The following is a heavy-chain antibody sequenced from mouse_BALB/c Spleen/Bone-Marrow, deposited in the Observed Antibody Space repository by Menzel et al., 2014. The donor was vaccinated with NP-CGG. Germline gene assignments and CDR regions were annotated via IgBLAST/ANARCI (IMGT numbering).Heavy chain of an antibody. V-gene: IGHV5-6*01. J-gene: IGHJ3*01. D-gene: IGHD2-4*01. CDR1: GFTFSTYG. CDR3: VRPYDYGTWFAY. Sequence: EVKVVESGGDLVKPGGSLKLSCAASGFTFSTYGMSWVRQTPDKRLEWVAAISNGGICTYYPDTVKGRFTISRDNAKNTLFLQMSSLKSEDTAMYYCVRPYDYGTWFAYWGQGTLVTVSA. CDR2: ISNGGICT.